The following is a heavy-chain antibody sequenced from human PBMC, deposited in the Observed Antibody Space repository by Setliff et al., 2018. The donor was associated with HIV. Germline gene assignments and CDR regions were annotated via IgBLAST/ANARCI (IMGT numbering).Heavy chain of an antibody. CDR2: ISGSGGST. D-gene: IGHD7-27*01. CDR1: GFTFSSYA. J-gene: IGHJ4*02. Sequence: GESLKISCAASGFTFSSYAMSWVRQAPGKGLEWVSAISGSGGSTYYADSVKGRFTISRDNSKNTLYLQMNSLRAEDTAVYYCAKHWDYFDYWGQGTLVTVSS. CDR3: AKHWDYFDY. V-gene: IGHV3-23*01.